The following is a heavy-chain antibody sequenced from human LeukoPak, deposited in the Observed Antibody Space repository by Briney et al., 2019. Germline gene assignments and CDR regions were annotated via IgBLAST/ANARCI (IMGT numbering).Heavy chain of an antibody. D-gene: IGHD3-3*01. J-gene: IGHJ4*02. CDR3: ARGVTDFWSGYLYYFDY. V-gene: IGHV4-59*01. CDR1: GGSISSYY. CDR2: IYYSGST. Sequence: PSETLSLTCTVSGGSISSYYWSWIRQPPGKGLEWIGYIYYSGSTNYNPSLKSRVTISVDTSKNQFSLKLSSVTAADTAVYYCARGVTDFWSGYLYYFDYWGQGTLATVSS.